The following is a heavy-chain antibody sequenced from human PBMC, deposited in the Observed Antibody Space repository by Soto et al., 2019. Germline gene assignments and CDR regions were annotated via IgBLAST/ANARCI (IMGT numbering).Heavy chain of an antibody. J-gene: IGHJ4*02. D-gene: IGHD6-19*01. V-gene: IGHV4-4*02. Sequence: QVQLQESGPGLVKPSGTLSLTCAVSGGSISSSNWWSWVRQPPGKGLEWIGEIYHSGSTNYNPSLQSRVTISVDKSKTPFSLKLSSVTAADTAVYYCARAPQRGRVAVAGFDYWGQGTLVTVSS. CDR1: GGSISSSNW. CDR3: ARAPQRGRVAVAGFDY. CDR2: IYHSGST.